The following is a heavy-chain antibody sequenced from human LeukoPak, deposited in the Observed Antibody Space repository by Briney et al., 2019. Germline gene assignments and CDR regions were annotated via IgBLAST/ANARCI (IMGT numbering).Heavy chain of an antibody. V-gene: IGHV4-39*07. D-gene: IGHD6-13*01. CDR2: IYYSGST. CDR3: ARVFRPQLVPWWFDP. J-gene: IGHJ5*02. Sequence: SETLSLTCTVSGGSISSSSYYWGWIRQPPGKGLEWIGSIYYSGSTYYNPSLKSRVTISVDTSKNQFSLKLSSVTAADTAVYYCARVFRPQLVPWWFDPWGQGTLVTVSS. CDR1: GGSISSSSYY.